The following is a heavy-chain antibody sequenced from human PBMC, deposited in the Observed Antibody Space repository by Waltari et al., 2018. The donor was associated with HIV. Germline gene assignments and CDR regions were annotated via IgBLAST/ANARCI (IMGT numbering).Heavy chain of an antibody. CDR3: ARGGLDSGSFEIYFDY. Sequence: QVQLQESGPGLVKPSETLSLTCTVHGGPISSYYWSGIRQPPGKGLEWIGYIYYSGSTNYNPSVKSRVTISVDTSKNQFSLKLSSVTAADTAVYYCARGGLDSGSFEIYFDYWGQGTLVTVSS. J-gene: IGHJ4*02. V-gene: IGHV4-59*01. CDR2: IYYSGST. CDR1: GGPISSYY. D-gene: IGHD1-26*01.